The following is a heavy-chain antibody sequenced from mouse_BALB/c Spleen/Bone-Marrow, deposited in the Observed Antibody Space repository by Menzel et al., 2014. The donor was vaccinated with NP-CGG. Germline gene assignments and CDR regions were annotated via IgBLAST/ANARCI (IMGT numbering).Heavy chain of an antibody. D-gene: IGHD4-1*01. V-gene: IGHV14-3*02. Sequence: EVQLQQSGAELVKPGASVKLSCTASGFNIKDTYMHWVKQRPEQGLEWIGRIDPANGNTKYDPKFQGKATITADTSSNTAYLQLSSLTSEDAAVYYCARWEYYAMDYWGQGTSVTVSS. J-gene: IGHJ4*01. CDR2: IDPANGNT. CDR1: GFNIKDTY. CDR3: ARWEYYAMDY.